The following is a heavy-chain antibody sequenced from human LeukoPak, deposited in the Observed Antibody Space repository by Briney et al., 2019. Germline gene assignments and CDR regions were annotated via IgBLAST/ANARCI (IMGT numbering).Heavy chain of an antibody. CDR2: IYSGGST. CDR1: WFTVSSNY. Sequence: GSLRLSCAASWFTVSSNYMSWVRQAPGKGLEWVSVIYSGGSTYYADSVKGRFTISRDNSKNTLYLQMNSLRAEDTAVYYCARVVVAALDYWGQGALVTVSS. D-gene: IGHD2-15*01. J-gene: IGHJ4*02. CDR3: ARVVVAALDY. V-gene: IGHV3-53*01.